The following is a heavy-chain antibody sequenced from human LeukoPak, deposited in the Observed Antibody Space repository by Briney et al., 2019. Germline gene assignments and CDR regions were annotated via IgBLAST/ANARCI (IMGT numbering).Heavy chain of an antibody. D-gene: IGHD3-10*01. CDR2: IYYSGST. CDR3: ARRMVRGVYGSFY. J-gene: IGHJ4*02. V-gene: IGHV4-59*01. Sequence: SETLSLTCTVSGGSISSYYWSWIRQPPGKGLEWIGYIYYSGSTNYNPSLKSRVTISVDTSKNQFSLKLSSVTAADTAVYYCARRMVRGVYGSFYWGQGTLVTVSS. CDR1: GGSISSYY.